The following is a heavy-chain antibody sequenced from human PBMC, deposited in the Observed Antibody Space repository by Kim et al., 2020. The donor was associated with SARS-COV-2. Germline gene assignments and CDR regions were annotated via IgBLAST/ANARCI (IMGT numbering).Heavy chain of an antibody. CDR3: LGGYYFDY. CDR2: GHGDT. J-gene: IGHJ4*02. Sequence: GHGDTIYSQKFQGRVTFTTDTSASTGYMELSSLTSEDSAVYYCLGGYYFDYWGQGTLVTVSS. V-gene: IGHV1-3*01. D-gene: IGHD2-15*01.